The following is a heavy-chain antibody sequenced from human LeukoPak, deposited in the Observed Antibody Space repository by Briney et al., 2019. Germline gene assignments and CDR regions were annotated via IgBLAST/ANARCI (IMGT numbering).Heavy chain of an antibody. CDR1: GFTYNIYS. V-gene: IGHV3-21*01. CDR3: SRDLDCTVTACYDGDDDFDL. CDR2: ISSRSIYI. J-gene: IGHJ3*01. D-gene: IGHD2-8*02. Sequence: GGSLRLSCAASGFTYNIYSMNWVRRVPGKGLEWVASISSRSIYIYYADSVRGRFTISRDNAKNSLDLQMNSLTAEDTAVYFCSRDLDCTVTACYDGDDDFDLWGRGTMVTVSS.